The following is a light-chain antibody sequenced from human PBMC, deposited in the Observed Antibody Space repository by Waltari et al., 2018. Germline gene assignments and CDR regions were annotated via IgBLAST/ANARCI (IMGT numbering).Light chain of an antibody. J-gene: IGKJ4*01. CDR3: QQRINWPIT. V-gene: IGKV3-11*01. CDR2: DAS. Sequence: EIVLTQSPATLSLSPGERATLSCRASQSVSSYLAWYQQKPGQAHRLLIYDASNRATGIPARFGGSGSGTDFTLTISSLEPEDFAVYYCQQRINWPITFGGGTKVEIK. CDR1: QSVSSY.